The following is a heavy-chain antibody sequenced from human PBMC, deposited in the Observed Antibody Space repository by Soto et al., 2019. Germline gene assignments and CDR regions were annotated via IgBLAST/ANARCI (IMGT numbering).Heavy chain of an antibody. CDR2: ISYDGSNK. Sequence: QVQLVESGGGVVQPGRSLRLSCAASGFTFSSYAMHWVRQAPGKGPEWVAVISYDGSNKYYADSVKGRFTISRDNSKNTLYLQMNSLRAEDTAVYYCARAGEVGANYFDYWGQGTLVTVSS. D-gene: IGHD1-26*01. V-gene: IGHV3-30-3*01. J-gene: IGHJ4*02. CDR1: GFTFSSYA. CDR3: ARAGEVGANYFDY.